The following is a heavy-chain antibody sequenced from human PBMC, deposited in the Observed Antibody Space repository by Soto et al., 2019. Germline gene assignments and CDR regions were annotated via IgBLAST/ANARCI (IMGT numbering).Heavy chain of an antibody. CDR3: ARAAYYYESSGYYPGDY. CDR2: IYSGNTGTT. J-gene: IGHJ4*02. Sequence: GGSLRLSCAASGFTVSSYYMSWARQAPGKGLEWVSVIYSGNTGTTYYAGSVKGRFTISRDISKNTVYLQMNSLRAEDTAVYYCARAAYYYESSGYYPGDYWGQGTLVTVSS. V-gene: IGHV3-66*01. CDR1: GFTVSSYY. D-gene: IGHD3-22*01.